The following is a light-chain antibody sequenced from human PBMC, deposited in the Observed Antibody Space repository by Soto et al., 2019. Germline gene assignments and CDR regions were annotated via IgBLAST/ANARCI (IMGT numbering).Light chain of an antibody. CDR3: QKYNSAPLT. Sequence: IHMTHSPSSLSASVLYRVAITFLASQAINNYLAWYQQKPGKFPKLLIYAASTLHPGVPSRFSGSGSGTDFTLTISSLQPEDVATYYCQKYNSAPLTFGPGTRLEIK. CDR1: QAINNY. CDR2: AAS. J-gene: IGKJ5*01. V-gene: IGKV1-27*01.